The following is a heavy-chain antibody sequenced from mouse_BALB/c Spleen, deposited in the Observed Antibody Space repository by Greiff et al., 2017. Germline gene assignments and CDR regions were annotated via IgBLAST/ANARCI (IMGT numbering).Heavy chain of an antibody. Sequence: DVMLVESGGGLVKPGGSLKLSCAASGFTFSSYAMSWVRQTPEKRLEWVASISSGGSTYYPDSVKGRFTISRDNARNILYLQMSSLRSEDTAMYYCARDYYGYLDYWGQGTTLTVSS. CDR3: ARDYYGYLDY. V-gene: IGHV5-6-5*01. CDR2: ISSGGST. J-gene: IGHJ2*01. CDR1: GFTFSSYA. D-gene: IGHD1-1*01.